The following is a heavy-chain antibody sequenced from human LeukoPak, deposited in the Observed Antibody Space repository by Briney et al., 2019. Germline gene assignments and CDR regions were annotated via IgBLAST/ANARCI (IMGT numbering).Heavy chain of an antibody. D-gene: IGHD7-27*01. CDR1: GGSFSGYY. V-gene: IGHV4-34*01. J-gene: IGHJ5*02. Sequence: PSETLSLTCAVYGGSFSGYYWSWLRQPPGKGLEWIGEINHSGSTNYNPSLKSRVTISVDTSKNQFSLKLSSVTAADTAVYYCARGATLTGDLRGWFDPWGQGTLVTVSS. CDR3: ARGATLTGDLRGWFDP. CDR2: INHSGST.